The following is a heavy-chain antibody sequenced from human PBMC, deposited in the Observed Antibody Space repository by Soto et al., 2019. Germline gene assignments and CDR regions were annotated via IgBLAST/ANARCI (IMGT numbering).Heavy chain of an antibody. D-gene: IGHD6-13*01. CDR1: GDSVSSNSAA. Sequence: QVQLQQSGPGLVKPSQTLSLTCAISGDSVSSNSAAWNWIRQSPSRGLEWLGRTYYRSKWYNDYAVSVKSRITINPDTSKNQFSLQLNSVTPEDTAVYYCGRAGIEQQLVRGLGFDPWGQGTLVTVSS. J-gene: IGHJ5*02. V-gene: IGHV6-1*01. CDR2: TYYRSKWYN. CDR3: GRAGIEQQLVRGLGFDP.